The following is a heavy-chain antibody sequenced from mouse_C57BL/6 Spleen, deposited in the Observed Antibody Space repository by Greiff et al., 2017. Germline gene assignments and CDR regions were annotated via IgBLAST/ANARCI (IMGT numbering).Heavy chain of an antibody. V-gene: IGHV1-64*01. CDR2: IHPNSGST. Sequence: QVQLQQPGAELVKPGASVKLSCKASGYTFTSYWMHWVKQRPGQGLEWIGMIHPNSGSTNYNEKFKSKATLTVDKSSSTAYMQLSSLTSEDSAVYYCARTSDDPYFDYWGQGTTLTVSS. J-gene: IGHJ2*01. CDR1: GYTFTSYW. CDR3: ARTSDDPYFDY.